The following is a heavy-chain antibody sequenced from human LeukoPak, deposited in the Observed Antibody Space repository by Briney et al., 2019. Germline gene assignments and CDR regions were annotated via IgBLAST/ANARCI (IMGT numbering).Heavy chain of an antibody. Sequence: PGGSLRLSCAASGFTFSSYWMQWVRQASGKGLVRVSRINSDGSLTSYADSVKGRFTISRDNAKNTLYLQMNSLRAEDTAVYYCARTLYCSNGVCYILDYWGQGTLLTVSS. CDR3: ARTLYCSNGVCYILDY. J-gene: IGHJ4*02. D-gene: IGHD2-8*01. V-gene: IGHV3-74*01. CDR2: INSDGSLT. CDR1: GFTFSSYW.